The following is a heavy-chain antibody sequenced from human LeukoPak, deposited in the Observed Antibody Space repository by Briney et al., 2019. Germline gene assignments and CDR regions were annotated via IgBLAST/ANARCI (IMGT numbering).Heavy chain of an antibody. J-gene: IGHJ5*02. CDR2: IYYSGST. CDR1: GGSISSYY. V-gene: IGHV4-59*01. Sequence: PSETLSLTCTVSGGSISSYYWSWIRQPPGKGLEWIGYIYYSGSTNYNPSLKSRVTISVDTSKNQFSLKLSSVTAADTAVYYCASGGRVALDPWGQGTLVTVSS. D-gene: IGHD3-3*01. CDR3: ASGGRVALDP.